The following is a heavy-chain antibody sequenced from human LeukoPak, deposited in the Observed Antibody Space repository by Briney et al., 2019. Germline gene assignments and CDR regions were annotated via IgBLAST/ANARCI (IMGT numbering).Heavy chain of an antibody. CDR3: AREIGVYYYYYYMDV. V-gene: IGHV3-72*01. CDR2: TRNKANSYTT. D-gene: IGHD3-22*01. Sequence: GGSLRLSCAASGFTFSDHYMDWVRQAPGKGLEWVGRTRNKANSYTTEYAASVKGRFTMSRDDSKNSLYLQMNSLKTEDTAVYYCAREIGVYYYYYYMDVWGKGTTVTVSS. J-gene: IGHJ6*03. CDR1: GFTFSDHY.